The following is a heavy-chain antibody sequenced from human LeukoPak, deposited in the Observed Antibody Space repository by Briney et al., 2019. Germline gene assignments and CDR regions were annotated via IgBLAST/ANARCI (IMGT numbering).Heavy chain of an antibody. CDR1: GYTFTSYY. J-gene: IGHJ4*02. D-gene: IGHD6-13*01. CDR2: INPSGGST. V-gene: IGHV1-46*01. Sequence: ASVKVSCKATGYTFTSYYMHWVRQAPGQGLEWMGIINPSGGSTSYAQKLQGRVTMTRDTSTSTVYMELSSLRSEDTAVYYCARGGSVPYSSSWPVEYWGQGTLVTVSS. CDR3: ARGGSVPYSSSWPVEY.